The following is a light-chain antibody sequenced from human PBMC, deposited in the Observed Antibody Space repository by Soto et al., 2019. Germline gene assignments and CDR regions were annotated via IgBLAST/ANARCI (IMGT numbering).Light chain of an antibody. CDR2: EAS. CDR1: QSISDS. V-gene: IGKV1-5*03. CDR3: QQYNGYWT. Sequence: DIQMTQSPSTLSASVGDRVTITCRASQSISDSLAWYQQKPGKAPKLRHYEASSLKSGVPSRFSGSRSGTEYTLTISSLQPDDLATDYCQQYNGYWTFGQGTKVEIK. J-gene: IGKJ1*01.